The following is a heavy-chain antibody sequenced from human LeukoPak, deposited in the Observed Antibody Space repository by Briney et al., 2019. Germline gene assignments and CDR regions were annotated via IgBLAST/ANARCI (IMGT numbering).Heavy chain of an antibody. V-gene: IGHV3-15*01. CDR1: GFAFTNAW. CDR2: IKSKTDGGTT. Sequence: GGSVRLSCIASGFAFTNAWMSWVRQAPGRGLEWVGRIKSKTDGGTTDLAAPVKGRFTISRDDSINTLFLQMNSLKTEDTAVYYCSRYCSGTSCYAGWFSRGQGTLVTVSS. J-gene: IGHJ4*02. CDR3: SRYCSGTSCYAGWFS. D-gene: IGHD2-2*01.